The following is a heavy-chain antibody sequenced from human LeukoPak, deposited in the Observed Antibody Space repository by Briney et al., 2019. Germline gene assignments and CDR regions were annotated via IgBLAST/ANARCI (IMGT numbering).Heavy chain of an antibody. V-gene: IGHV4-59*08. CDR1: GGSISSYY. Sequence: TSETLSLTCTVSGGSISSYYWSWIRQPPGKGLEWIGYIYYSGSTNYNPSLKSRVTISVDTSKNQFSLKLSSVTAADTAVYYCARYSVATIDMYYFDYWGQGTLVTVSS. D-gene: IGHD5-12*01. CDR2: IYYSGST. J-gene: IGHJ4*02. CDR3: ARYSVATIDMYYFDY.